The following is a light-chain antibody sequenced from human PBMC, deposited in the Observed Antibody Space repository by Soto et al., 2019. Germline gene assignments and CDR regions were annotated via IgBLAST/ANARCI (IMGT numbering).Light chain of an antibody. CDR2: MGS. CDR3: TQTLQGQT. V-gene: IGKV2-28*01. Sequence: DIVMTQSPLSLPVTPGEPASISCSSSQSLLHSNGYIYLDWYLQKPGQSPQVLIYMGSNRDSGVPERFSDSGSGTDFTLKISRVEAEYVWAYYGTQTLQGQTFGQGPNVEIK. CDR1: QSLLHSNGYIY. J-gene: IGKJ1*01.